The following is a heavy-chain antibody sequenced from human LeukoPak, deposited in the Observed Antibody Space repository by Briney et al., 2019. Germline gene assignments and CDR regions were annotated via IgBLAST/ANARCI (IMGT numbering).Heavy chain of an antibody. Sequence: APVKVSCKASGYTFISYGLTWVRQAPGHGLEWMGWISPYNGNTIYAQKLQGRVTMTTDTSTSTAYMELRSLRSDDTAIYYCAGVRSWGGASDSDYWGQGTLVTVSS. CDR1: GYTFISYG. D-gene: IGHD3-16*01. CDR3: AGVRSWGGASDSDY. V-gene: IGHV1-18*01. CDR2: ISPYNGNT. J-gene: IGHJ4*02.